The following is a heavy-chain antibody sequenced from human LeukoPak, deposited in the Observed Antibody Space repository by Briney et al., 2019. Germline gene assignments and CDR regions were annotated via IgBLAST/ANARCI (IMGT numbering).Heavy chain of an antibody. J-gene: IGHJ4*02. CDR2: ISASGGST. D-gene: IGHD4-11*01. CDR3: AKDGAYINYQYYFDS. CDR1: GFTFSSSA. V-gene: IGHV3-23*01. Sequence: GGSLRLSCAASGFTFSSSAMSWVRQVPGKGLEWVSGISASGGSTYYADSVKGRFTISRDNSKTTLSLQMNSLRVEDTAVYYCAKDGAYINYQYYFDSWGRGTLVTVSS.